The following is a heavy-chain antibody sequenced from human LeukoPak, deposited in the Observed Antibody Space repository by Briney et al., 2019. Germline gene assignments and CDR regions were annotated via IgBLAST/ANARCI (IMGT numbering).Heavy chain of an antibody. CDR1: GFTFTDSG. V-gene: IGHV3-73*01. J-gene: IGHJ4*02. CDR3: TTFIVATTVDY. D-gene: IGHD5-12*01. CDR2: IRSKVNSYAT. Sequence: GGSLRLSCAASGFTFTDSGIRWVRQASGKGLEWVGRIRSKVNSYATAYAASVKGRFTISRDDSKNTAYLQMGSLKIEDTAVYYCTTFIVATTVDYWGQGILVTVSS.